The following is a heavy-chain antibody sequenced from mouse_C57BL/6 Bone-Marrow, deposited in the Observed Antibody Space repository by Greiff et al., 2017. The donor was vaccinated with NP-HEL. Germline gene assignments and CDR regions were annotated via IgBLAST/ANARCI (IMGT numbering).Heavy chain of an antibody. CDR3: ANGGLRRGDWYFYV. J-gene: IGHJ1*03. D-gene: IGHD2-2*01. CDR2: IDPSDSYT. V-gene: IGHV1-59*01. Sequence: QVQLQQPGAELVRPGTSVKLSCKASGYTFTSYWMHWVKQRPGQGLEWIGVIDPSDSYTTYNQKFKGKATLTVYTYSSTAYMQVSILTSEDSAVDDCANGGLRRGDWYFYVWGTGTTVTVSS. CDR1: GYTFTSYW.